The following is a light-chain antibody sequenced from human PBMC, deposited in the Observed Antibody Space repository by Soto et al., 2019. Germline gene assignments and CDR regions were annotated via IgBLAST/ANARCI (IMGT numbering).Light chain of an antibody. CDR3: SSYAGSNIL. J-gene: IGLJ2*01. Sequence: QSVLTQPPSASGSPGQSVTISCTGTSSDVGGHNYVSWYQQHPGKAPKLVIFGVTERPSGVPDRFSGSKSGNTASLTVSGLQAEDEADYYCSSYAGSNILFGGGTKLTVL. CDR1: SSDVGGHNY. V-gene: IGLV2-8*01. CDR2: GVT.